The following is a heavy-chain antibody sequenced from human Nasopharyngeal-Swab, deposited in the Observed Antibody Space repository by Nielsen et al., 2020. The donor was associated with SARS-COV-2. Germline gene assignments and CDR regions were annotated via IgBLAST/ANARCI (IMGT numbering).Heavy chain of an antibody. CDR2: ISGSGGST. J-gene: IGHJ6*02. Sequence: VRQAPGKGLEWVSAISGSGGSTYYADSVKGRFTISRDNSKNTLYLQMISLRAEDTAVYYCAKDLVVVITPNGMDVWGQGTTVTVSS. CDR3: AKDLVVVITPNGMDV. D-gene: IGHD3-22*01. V-gene: IGHV3-23*01.